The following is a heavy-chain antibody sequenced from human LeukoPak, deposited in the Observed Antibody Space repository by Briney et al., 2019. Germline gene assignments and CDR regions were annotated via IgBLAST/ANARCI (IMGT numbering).Heavy chain of an antibody. D-gene: IGHD1-7*01. CDR1: GFTFSTYA. J-gene: IGHJ4*02. Sequence: PGGSLRLSCAASGFTFSTYAMTWVRQAPGKGLEWVSAISGSGGSTHYADSVKGRFTISRDNSKNTLYLQMNSLRDEDTAVYYCAKDLFNWNSIMDYWGQGTLVTVAS. V-gene: IGHV3-23*01. CDR3: AKDLFNWNSIMDY. CDR2: ISGSGGST.